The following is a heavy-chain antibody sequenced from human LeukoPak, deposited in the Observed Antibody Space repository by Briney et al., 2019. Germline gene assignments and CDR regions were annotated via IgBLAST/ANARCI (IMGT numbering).Heavy chain of an antibody. CDR1: GFTFSSYE. CDR3: ARRSGYSGYDLEYYFDY. Sequence: GGSLRLSCAASGFTFSSYEMNWVRQAPGKGLEWVSYISSSGSTIYYADSVKGRFTISRDNAKNSLYLQMNSLRAEDTAVYYCARRSGYSGYDLEYYFDYWGQGTLVTVSS. CDR2: ISSSGSTI. V-gene: IGHV3-48*03. D-gene: IGHD5-12*01. J-gene: IGHJ4*02.